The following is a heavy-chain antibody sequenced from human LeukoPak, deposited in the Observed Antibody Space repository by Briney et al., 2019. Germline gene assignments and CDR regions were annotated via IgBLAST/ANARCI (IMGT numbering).Heavy chain of an antibody. V-gene: IGHV3-21*01. D-gene: IGHD3-22*01. J-gene: IGHJ4*02. CDR1: GFTFSGHN. CDR2: ISGRGNYI. CDR3: AKDEAFDYSDSSGYYLDY. Sequence: PGGSLRHSCAASGFTFSGHNMNWVRQAPGKGLEGVSSISGRGNYIFYADSVNGGFTLSRHSAKNSLSLQINSLRDDDTAVYYCAKDEAFDYSDSSGYYLDYWGQGTLVTVSS.